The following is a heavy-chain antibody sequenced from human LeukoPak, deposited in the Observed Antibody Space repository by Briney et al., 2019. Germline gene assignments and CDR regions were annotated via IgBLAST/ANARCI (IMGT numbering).Heavy chain of an antibody. CDR2: INPNSGGT. D-gene: IGHD5-18*01. Sequence: GASVKVSCKASGYTFTCYYMHWVRQAPGQGLEWMGWINPNSGGTNYAQKLQGRVTMTRDTSISTAYMELSSLRSEDTAVYYCARYGEEYSYGFDYWGQGTLVTVSS. V-gene: IGHV1-2*02. CDR1: GYTFTCYY. J-gene: IGHJ4*02. CDR3: ARYGEEYSYGFDY.